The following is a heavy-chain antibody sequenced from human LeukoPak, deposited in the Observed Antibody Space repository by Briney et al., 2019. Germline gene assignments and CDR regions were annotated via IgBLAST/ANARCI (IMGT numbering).Heavy chain of an antibody. CDR1: GFSFINAW. CDR2: ISSSSSYM. J-gene: IGHJ1*01. Sequence: GGSLRLSCAASGFSFINAWMSWVRQAPGKGLVWVSSISSSSSYMNYADSVRGRFTISRDNAKNSLYLQMNSLRAEDTAVYYCASEDYYDSSAYYYRNFQHWGQGTLVTVSS. CDR3: ASEDYYDSSAYYYRNFQH. D-gene: IGHD3-22*01. V-gene: IGHV3-21*01.